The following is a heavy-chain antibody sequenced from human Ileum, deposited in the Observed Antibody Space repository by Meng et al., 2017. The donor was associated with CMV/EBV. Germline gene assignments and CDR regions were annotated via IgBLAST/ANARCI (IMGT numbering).Heavy chain of an antibody. D-gene: IGHD4/OR15-4a*01. J-gene: IGHJ4*02. CDR2: TYYRSKWYD. CDR1: GDSVSSNIAA. V-gene: IGHV6-1*01. Sequence: QVQLQQSGPGLVTPSQTLSPTCAISGDSVSSNIAAWSWIRQSPSRGLEWLGRTYYRSKWYDDYAVSVKSRVTITPDTSKNQFSLHLNSVSPEDTAIYFCAREMGAHDYWGQGTLVTVSS. CDR3: AREMGAHDY.